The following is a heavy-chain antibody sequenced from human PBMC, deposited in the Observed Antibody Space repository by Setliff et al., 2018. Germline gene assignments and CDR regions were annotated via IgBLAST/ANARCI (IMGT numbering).Heavy chain of an antibody. V-gene: IGHV3-23*03. D-gene: IGHD1-7*01. Sequence: PGGSLRLSRAASGFTFSTYAMSWVRQAPGKGLEWVSTIYSGDRDTFYTDSVKGRFTIFRDGSKNTLYLQMTSLRAEDTAVYYCAKPQLELRWGFESWGQGTLVTVSS. CDR1: GFTFSTYA. CDR2: IYSGDRDT. J-gene: IGHJ4*02. CDR3: AKPQLELRWGFES.